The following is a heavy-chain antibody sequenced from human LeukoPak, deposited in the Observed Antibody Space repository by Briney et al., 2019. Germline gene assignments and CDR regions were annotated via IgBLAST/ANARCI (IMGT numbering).Heavy chain of an antibody. J-gene: IGHJ5*02. Sequence: GGSLRLSCAASGFTFSTYVWSWVRQAPGKGLEWVSTISASDGSTYYADSVKGRFTISRDNSKDTVDLQMISLRVEDTAVYYCANTINWGNNWFDPWGQGTRVTVSS. CDR3: ANTINWGNNWFDP. CDR1: GFTFSTYV. V-gene: IGHV3-23*01. D-gene: IGHD3-16*01. CDR2: ISASDGST.